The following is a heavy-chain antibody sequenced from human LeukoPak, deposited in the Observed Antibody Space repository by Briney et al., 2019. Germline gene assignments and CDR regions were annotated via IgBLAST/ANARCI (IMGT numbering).Heavy chain of an antibody. D-gene: IGHD1-26*01. CDR1: GGSFSGYY. V-gene: IGHV4-34*01. CDR3: ARGATADY. Sequence: SETLSLTCAVYGGSFSGYYWSWIRQPPGKGLEWIGEINHSGSTNYNPSLKSRVTISVDTSKNQFSLKLSSVTAADTAVYYCARGATADYWGQGTLVTVSS. CDR2: INHSGST. J-gene: IGHJ4*02.